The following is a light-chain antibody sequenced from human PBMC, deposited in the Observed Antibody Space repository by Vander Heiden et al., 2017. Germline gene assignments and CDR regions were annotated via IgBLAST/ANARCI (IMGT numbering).Light chain of an antibody. V-gene: IGKV2-28*01. CDR2: LGS. CDR1: QSLLHSNGYNY. CDR3: RQALQTPNI. J-gene: IGKJ4*01. Sequence: DIVMTQSPLSLPVTPGEPASISCRSSQSLLHSNGYNYLDWYLQKPGQSPQLLIYLGSNRASGVPDRFSGSGSGTDFTLKISRVEAEDVGVYYCRQALQTPNIFGGGTKVEIK.